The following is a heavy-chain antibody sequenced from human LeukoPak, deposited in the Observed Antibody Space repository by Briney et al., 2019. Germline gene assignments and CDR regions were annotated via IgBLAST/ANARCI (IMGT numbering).Heavy chain of an antibody. CDR1: GFTFDDYG. Sequence: GGSLRLSCAASGFTFDDYGMSWVRQAPGKGLEWVSGINWNGGSTGYADSVKGRFTISRDNAKNSLYLQMNSLRAEDTAVYYCARGYYYDSSGYWAPFDYWGQGTLVTVSS. D-gene: IGHD3-22*01. J-gene: IGHJ4*02. V-gene: IGHV3-20*04. CDR3: ARGYYYDSSGYWAPFDY. CDR2: INWNGGST.